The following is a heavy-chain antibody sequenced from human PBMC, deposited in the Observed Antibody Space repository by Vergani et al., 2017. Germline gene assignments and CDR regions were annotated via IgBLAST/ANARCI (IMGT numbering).Heavy chain of an antibody. V-gene: IGHV1-2*02. Sequence: QVQLVQSGAEVKKPGASVKVSCKASGYTFTGYYMHWVRQAPGQGLEWMGWINPNSGGTNYAQKFQGSVTMTRDKSISTAYMELSRLRSDDTAVYYCARGRVVVPAATMELDYWGQGTLVTVSS. D-gene: IGHD2-2*01. CDR3: ARGRVVVPAATMELDY. CDR2: INPNSGGT. J-gene: IGHJ4*02. CDR1: GYTFTGYY.